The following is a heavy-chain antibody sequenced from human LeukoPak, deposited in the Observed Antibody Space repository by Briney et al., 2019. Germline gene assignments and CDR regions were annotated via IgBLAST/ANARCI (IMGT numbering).Heavy chain of an antibody. V-gene: IGHV2-70*04. CDR2: SDWDDDK. Sequence: SGPALVKPTQTLTLTCTFSGFSLSTTGMRVSWIRQPPGKALEWLARSDWDDDKFYSTSLKTRLTIPKDTSKNQVVLTMTNMDPVDTATYYCARMTSYGSGFDPWGQGTLVTVSS. CDR3: ARMTSYGSGFDP. D-gene: IGHD3-10*01. J-gene: IGHJ5*02. CDR1: GFSLSTTGMR.